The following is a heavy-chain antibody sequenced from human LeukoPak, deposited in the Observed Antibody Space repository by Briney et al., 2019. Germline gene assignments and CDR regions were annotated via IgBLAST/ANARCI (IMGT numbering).Heavy chain of an antibody. J-gene: IGHJ4*02. CDR1: GFTFSSYA. V-gene: IGHV3-30-3*01. D-gene: IGHD6-13*01. CDR2: ISYDGSNK. Sequence: GGSLRLSCAASGFTFSSYAMHWVRQAPGKGLEWVAVISYDGSNKYYADSVKGRFTISRDNSKNTLYLQMNSLRAEDTAVYYCAGGSYSSSWYSTNYYFDYWGQGTLVTVSS. CDR3: AGGSYSSSWYSTNYYFDY.